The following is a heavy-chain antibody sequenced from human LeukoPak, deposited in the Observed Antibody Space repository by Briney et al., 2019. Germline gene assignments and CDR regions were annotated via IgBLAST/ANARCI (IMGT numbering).Heavy chain of an antibody. Sequence: NPSETLSLTCTVSAYSISSAYYWGWIRQSPGKGLEWIASIYHSGSTYYNPSLKSRVTISVDTSKNQFSLKLSSVTAADTAVYYCARMGMGATAYFDYWGQGTLVTVSS. D-gene: IGHD1-26*01. V-gene: IGHV4-38-2*02. CDR2: IYHSGST. J-gene: IGHJ4*02. CDR1: AYSISSAYY. CDR3: ARMGMGATAYFDY.